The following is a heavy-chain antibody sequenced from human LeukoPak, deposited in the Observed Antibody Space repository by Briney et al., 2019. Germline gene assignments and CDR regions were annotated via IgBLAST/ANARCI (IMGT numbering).Heavy chain of an antibody. CDR1: GGSISSGGYY. J-gene: IGHJ4*02. Sequence: SETLSLTCTVSGGSISSGGYYWSWIRQHPGKGLEWIGYIYYSGSTYYNPSLKSRVTISVDTSKNQFSLKLSSVTAADTAVYYCARGPGSYYKIDYWGQGTLVTVSS. CDR2: IYYSGST. CDR3: ARGPGSYYKIDY. V-gene: IGHV4-31*03. D-gene: IGHD3-10*01.